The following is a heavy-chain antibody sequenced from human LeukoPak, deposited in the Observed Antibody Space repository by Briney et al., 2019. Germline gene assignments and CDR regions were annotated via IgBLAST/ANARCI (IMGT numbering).Heavy chain of an antibody. D-gene: IGHD3-10*01. Sequence: SETLSLTCTVSGGSISSGGYYWSWIRQPPGKGLEWIGYIYHSGSTYYNPSLKSRVTVSVDRSKNQFSLKLSSVTAADTAVYYCARDPAPSYGSGSPGYFDYWGQGTLVTVSS. J-gene: IGHJ4*02. CDR1: GGSISSGGYY. CDR3: ARDPAPSYGSGSPGYFDY. CDR2: IYHSGST. V-gene: IGHV4-30-2*01.